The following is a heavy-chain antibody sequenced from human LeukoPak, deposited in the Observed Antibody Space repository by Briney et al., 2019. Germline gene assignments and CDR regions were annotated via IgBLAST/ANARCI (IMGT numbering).Heavy chain of an antibody. V-gene: IGHV4-59*11. J-gene: IGHJ4*02. CDR2: IYYSGST. D-gene: IGHD5-24*01. CDR3: ARGPGMATIKD. Sequence: PSETLSLTCIVSGGSITSHYWTWIRQPPGERLKYIGNIYYSGSTNYNPSHKSRVSISIDTSKNQFSLKLSSVTAADTAVYYCARGPGMATIKDWGQGTLVTVSS. CDR1: GGSITSHY.